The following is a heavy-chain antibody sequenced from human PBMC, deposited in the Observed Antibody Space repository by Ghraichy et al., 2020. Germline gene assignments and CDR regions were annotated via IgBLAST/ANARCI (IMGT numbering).Heavy chain of an antibody. J-gene: IGHJ4*02. Sequence: ESLNISCAASGFTFSSYVMSWVRQAPGKGLEWVSAISGSGGSTYYADSVKGRFNISKDNSKSTLYLQMNSLRAEDTGVYYCAKDQGNMLTGYYFDYWGQGTLVTVSS. CDR1: GFTFSSYV. V-gene: IGHV3-23*01. CDR2: ISGSGGST. D-gene: IGHD3-9*01. CDR3: AKDQGNMLTGYYFDY.